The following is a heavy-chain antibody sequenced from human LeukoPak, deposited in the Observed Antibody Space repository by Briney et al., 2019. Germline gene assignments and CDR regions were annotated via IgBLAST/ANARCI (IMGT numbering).Heavy chain of an antibody. CDR2: VSTYNGRT. V-gene: IGHV1-18*01. D-gene: IGHD1-26*01. Sequence: ASVKVSCKASGYTLTNYGISWVRQAPGQGLEWMGWVSTYNGRTNYGQRFQGRVTMTTDTSTNTAYMELRNLRSDDTAVYYCARGRVGATTHLDAYYFDYWGQGTLVTVSS. J-gene: IGHJ4*02. CDR1: GYTLTNYG. CDR3: ARGRVGATTHLDAYYFDY.